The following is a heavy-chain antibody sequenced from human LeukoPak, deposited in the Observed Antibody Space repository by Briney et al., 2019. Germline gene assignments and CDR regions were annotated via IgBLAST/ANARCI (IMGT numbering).Heavy chain of an antibody. J-gene: IGHJ6*02. D-gene: IGHD3-22*01. V-gene: IGHV1-46*01. CDR3: ARDIKIGGYYDSSGYPLVLFYYYYGMDV. CDR1: GYTFTSYY. CDR2: INPSGGST. Sequence: GASVKVSCKASGYTFTSYYMHWVRQAPGQGLEWMGIINPSGGSTSYAQKFQGRATMTRDTSTSTVYMELSSLRSEDTAVYYCARDIKIGGYYDSSGYPLVLFYYYYGMDVWGQGTTVTVSS.